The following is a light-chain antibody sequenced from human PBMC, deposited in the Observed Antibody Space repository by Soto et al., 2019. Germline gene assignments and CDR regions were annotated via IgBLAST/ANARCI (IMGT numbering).Light chain of an antibody. CDR3: LLYYGGAEGVV. CDR2: STT. Sequence: QAVVTQEPSLTVSPGGTVTLTCASSTGAVTSGHFPNWIQQRPGQAPRTLMYSTTNKPSRTPARFSGSLLGGKAALTLSGVQPDDEAEYYCLLYYGGAEGVVFGGGTKVTVL. J-gene: IGLJ2*01. V-gene: IGLV7-43*01. CDR1: TGAVTSGHF.